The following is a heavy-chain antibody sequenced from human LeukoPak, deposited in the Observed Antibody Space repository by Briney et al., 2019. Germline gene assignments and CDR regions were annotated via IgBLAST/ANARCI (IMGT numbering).Heavy chain of an antibody. D-gene: IGHD6-19*01. Sequence: PGGSLRLSCAASGFTFSTYAMHWVRQAPGKGLEWVGRIKSKTDGGTTDYAAPVKGRFTISRDDSKNTLYLQMNSLKTEDTAVYYCTTSDGSGWSFDYWGQGTLVTVSS. CDR2: IKSKTDGGTT. V-gene: IGHV3-15*01. J-gene: IGHJ4*02. CDR1: GFTFSTYA. CDR3: TTSDGSGWSFDY.